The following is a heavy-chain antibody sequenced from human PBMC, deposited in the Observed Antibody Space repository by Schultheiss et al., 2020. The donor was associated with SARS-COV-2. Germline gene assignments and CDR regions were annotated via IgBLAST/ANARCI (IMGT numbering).Heavy chain of an antibody. V-gene: IGHV2-70*04. J-gene: IGHJ4*02. CDR3: ARDLAVAGAFDY. CDR2: IDWDDDK. Sequence: SGPTLVKPTQTLTLTCTFSGFSLSTSGMRVSWIRQPPGKALEWLARIDWDDDKFYSTSLKTRLTISKDTSKNQVVLTMTNMDPVDTATYYCARDLAVAGAFDYWGQGTLVTVSS. D-gene: IGHD6-19*01. CDR1: GFSLSTSGMR.